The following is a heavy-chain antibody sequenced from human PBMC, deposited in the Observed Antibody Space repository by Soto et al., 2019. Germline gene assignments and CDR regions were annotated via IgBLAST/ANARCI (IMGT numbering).Heavy chain of an antibody. D-gene: IGHD3-10*01. CDR1: GYTFTSYY. CDR3: ARAGLITSVVTPLDAFDI. CDR2: INPSGGST. V-gene: IGHV1-46*01. Sequence: GASVKVSCKASGYTFTSYYMHWVRQAPGQGLEWMGIINPSGGSTSYAQKFQGRVTMTRDTSTSTVYMELSSLRSEDTAVYYCARAGLITSVVTPLDAFDIWGQRTTVTVSS. J-gene: IGHJ3*02.